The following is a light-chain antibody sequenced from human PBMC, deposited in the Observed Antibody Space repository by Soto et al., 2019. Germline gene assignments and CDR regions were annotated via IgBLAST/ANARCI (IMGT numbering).Light chain of an antibody. CDR3: CSYTTTSTFV. Sequence: QSALTQPASVSGSPGQSITIPCTGTSSDVGGYNYVSWYQQHPGKVPKLMIFEVFRRPSGISTRFSGSKSCNTASLTISGLQAEYEADYYCCSYTTTSTFVFGGGTQLTFL. J-gene: IGLJ7*01. CDR1: SSDVGGYNY. V-gene: IGLV2-14*01. CDR2: EVF.